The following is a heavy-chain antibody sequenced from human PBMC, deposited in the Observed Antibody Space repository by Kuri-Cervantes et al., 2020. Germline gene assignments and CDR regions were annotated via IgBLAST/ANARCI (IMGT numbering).Heavy chain of an antibody. CDR3: AVNEVDTAMVVL. CDR1: GYTFTGYD. CDR2: MNPNSGNT. V-gene: IGHV1-8*02. Sequence: ASVKVSCKASGYTFTGYDINWVRQATGQGLEWMGWMNPNSGNTGYAQKFQGRVTMTRNTSISTAYMELSSLRSEDTAVYYCAVNEVDTAMVVLWGQGTLVTVSS. J-gene: IGHJ4*02. D-gene: IGHD5-18*01.